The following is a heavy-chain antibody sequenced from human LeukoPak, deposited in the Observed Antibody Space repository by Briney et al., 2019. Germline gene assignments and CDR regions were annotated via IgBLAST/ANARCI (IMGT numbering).Heavy chain of an antibody. CDR2: IYYTGTT. Sequence: SETLSLTCTVSGGSISGTYYCSWIRRPPGKGLEWIGNIYYTGTTDSNPSLKSRVTISLDTSKNQFSLNLSSVTAADTAVYYCARAPYYYDSSGYPDAFDIWGQGTMVTVSS. CDR1: GGSISGTYY. CDR3: ARAPYYYDSSGYPDAFDI. D-gene: IGHD3-22*01. J-gene: IGHJ3*02. V-gene: IGHV4-59*08.